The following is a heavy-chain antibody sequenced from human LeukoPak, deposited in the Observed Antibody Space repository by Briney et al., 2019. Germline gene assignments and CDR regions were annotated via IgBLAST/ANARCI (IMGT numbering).Heavy chain of an antibody. CDR3: ARVYGSGWAYYYYYMDV. D-gene: IGHD6-19*01. CDR2: ISAYNGNT. J-gene: IGHJ6*03. V-gene: IGHV1-18*01. CDR1: GYTFTSYG. Sequence: ASVKVSCKASGYTFTSYGISWVRQAPGQGLEWMGWISAYNGNTNYAQKLQGRVTITADKSTSTAYTELSSLRSEDTAVYYCARVYGSGWAYYYYYMDVWGKGTTVTASS.